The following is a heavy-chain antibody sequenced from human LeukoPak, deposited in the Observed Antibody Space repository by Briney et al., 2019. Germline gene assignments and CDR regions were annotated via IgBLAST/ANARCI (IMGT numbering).Heavy chain of an antibody. J-gene: IGHJ5*02. V-gene: IGHV4-39*07. CDR1: GGSISSSSYY. Sequence: KSSETLSLTCTVSGGSISSSSYYWGWIRQPPGKGLGWIGSIYYSGSTYYNPSLKSRVTISVGTSKNQFSLKLSSVTAADTAVYYCASLGGVVTTFSWFDPWGKGTLVTVSS. CDR3: ASLGGVVTTFSWFDP. CDR2: IYYSGST. D-gene: IGHD3-22*01.